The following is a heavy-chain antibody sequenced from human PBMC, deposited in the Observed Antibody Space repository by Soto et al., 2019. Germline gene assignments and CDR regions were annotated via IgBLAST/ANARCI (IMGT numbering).Heavy chain of an antibody. J-gene: IGHJ4*01. CDR3: ARDRRSYYSDGSGLDY. V-gene: IGHV4-30-4*05. Sequence: PGKGLEWIGYIYSSGGIYYNPSLKSRVTISVDTSKNQFSLKLTSATAADTAVYYCARDRRSYYSDGSGLDYW. CDR2: IYSSGGI. D-gene: IGHD3-22*01.